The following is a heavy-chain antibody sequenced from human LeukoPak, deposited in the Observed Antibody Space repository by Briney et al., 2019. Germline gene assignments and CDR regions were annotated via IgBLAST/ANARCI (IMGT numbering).Heavy chain of an antibody. V-gene: IGHV1-2*02. D-gene: IGHD2-21*01. CDR2: INPNSGDT. CDR1: GYTFIGYY. J-gene: IGHJ5*02. Sequence: ASVKVSCKTSGYTFIGYYIHWVRQAPGQGLEWMGWINPNSGDTNYVEKFQGRDTMTRGTSISTAYMELRRLRSDDTAVYFCARDVIKRFDPWGQGTVVTVSS. CDR3: ARDVIKRFDP.